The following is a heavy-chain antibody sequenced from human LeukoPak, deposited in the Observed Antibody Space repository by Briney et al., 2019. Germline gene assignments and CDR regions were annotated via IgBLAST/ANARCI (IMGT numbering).Heavy chain of an antibody. CDR2: MNEDGSDK. J-gene: IGHJ3*02. D-gene: IGHD6-19*01. CDR1: GFTLSDYW. CDR3: ARYGNGEWLAHYSFEI. Sequence: GSLRLSCAASGFTLSDYWMSWVRQAPGKGLEWVANMNEDGSDKNYVDSVKGRFTISRDDAKSSLYLQMNSLRAEDTAVYYCARYGNGEWLAHYSFEIWGQGTMVTVSS. V-gene: IGHV3-7*01.